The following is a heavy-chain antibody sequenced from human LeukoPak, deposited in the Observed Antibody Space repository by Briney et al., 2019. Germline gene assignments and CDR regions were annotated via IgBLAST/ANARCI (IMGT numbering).Heavy chain of an antibody. J-gene: IGHJ4*02. CDR2: IYYSGSI. Sequence: SETLSLTCSVSGYSISNAYYWGWIRQPPGKGLEWIGSIYYSGSIFYNPSLKSRVTMSVDTSKNQFSLNLSSVTAADTAVYYCARGRYFDYWGQGTLVTVSS. CDR1: GYSISNAYY. CDR3: ARGRYFDY. V-gene: IGHV4-38-2*02.